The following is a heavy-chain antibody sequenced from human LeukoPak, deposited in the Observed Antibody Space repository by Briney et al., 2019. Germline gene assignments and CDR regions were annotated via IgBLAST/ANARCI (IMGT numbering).Heavy chain of an antibody. CDR3: ARGQRGAFDI. Sequence: PSETLSLTCTVSGGSISSGDYYWSWIRQPPGKGLEWIGEINHSGSTNYNPSLKSRVTISVDTSKNQFSLKLSSVTAADTAVYYCARGQRGAFDIRGQGTMVTVSS. V-gene: IGHV4-39*07. CDR1: GGSISSGDYY. D-gene: IGHD3-10*01. CDR2: INHSGST. J-gene: IGHJ3*02.